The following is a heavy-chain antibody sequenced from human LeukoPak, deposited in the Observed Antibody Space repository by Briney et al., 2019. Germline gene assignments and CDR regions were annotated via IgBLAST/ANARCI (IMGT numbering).Heavy chain of an antibody. J-gene: IGHJ1*01. D-gene: IGHD6-19*01. V-gene: IGHV3-7*01. Sequence: PGESLRLSCAASGFNFNSYMGWVRQAPEDGLEWVAIINRDETDIYYVDSVKGRFTISRDSAKSSLFLEMNSLRVEDTGVYYCARGDGRGRSDGATWGPGTLVTVSS. CDR3: ARGDGRGRSDGAT. CDR1: GFNFNSY. CDR2: INRDETDI.